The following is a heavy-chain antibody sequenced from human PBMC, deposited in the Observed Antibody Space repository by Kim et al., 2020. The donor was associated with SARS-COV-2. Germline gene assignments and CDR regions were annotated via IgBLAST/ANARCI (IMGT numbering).Heavy chain of an antibody. CDR3: ARQERGSGTYYEYGMDV. J-gene: IGHJ6*02. V-gene: IGHV5-10-1*01. CDR1: GYSFTSYW. Sequence: GESLKISCKGSGYSFTSYWISWVRQMPGKGLEWMGRIDPSDSYTNYSPSLQGHVTISADKSISTAYLQWSSLKASDTPMYYCARQERGSGTYYEYGMDVWGQGTTVSVSS. D-gene: IGHD3-10*01. CDR2: IDPSDSYT.